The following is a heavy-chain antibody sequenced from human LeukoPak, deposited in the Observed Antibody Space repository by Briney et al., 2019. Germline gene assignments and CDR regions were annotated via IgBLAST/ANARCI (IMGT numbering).Heavy chain of an antibody. D-gene: IGHD3-10*01. CDR3: AKEMVVSGRFPDY. CDR2: IRSDGNKN. V-gene: IGHV3-30*02. CDR1: GFTFSTYG. Sequence: GGSLRLSCAASGFTFSTYGMHWVRQAPGKGLEWVAFIRSDGNKNFYVDSVKGRFTISRDNSKNTLYLQMNSLKSEDTAVYYCAKEMVVSGRFPDYWGQGNLVAVPS. J-gene: IGHJ4*02.